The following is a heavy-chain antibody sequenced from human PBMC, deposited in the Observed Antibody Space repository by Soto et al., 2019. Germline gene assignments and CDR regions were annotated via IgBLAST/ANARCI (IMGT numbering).Heavy chain of an antibody. V-gene: IGHV3-48*02. J-gene: IGHJ4*02. Sequence: GGSLRLSCAASGFTFSSYSMNWVRQAPGKGLEWVSYISSSSSTIYYADSVKGRFTISRDNANNSLYLQMNSLRDEDTAVYYCARDWSYYYDSSGRLDYWGQGTLVTVSS. D-gene: IGHD3-22*01. CDR1: GFTFSSYS. CDR2: ISSSSSTI. CDR3: ARDWSYYYDSSGRLDY.